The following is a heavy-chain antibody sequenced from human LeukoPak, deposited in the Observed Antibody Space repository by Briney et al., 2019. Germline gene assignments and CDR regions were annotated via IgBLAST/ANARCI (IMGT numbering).Heavy chain of an antibody. J-gene: IGHJ4*02. CDR3: ARGRRRGSSPRYYFDY. D-gene: IGHD6-6*01. CDR2: IYYSGST. Sequence: PSETLSLTCTVSGGPISSYYWSWIRQPPGKGLEWIGYIYYSGSTNYNPSLKSRVTISVDTSKNQFSLKLSSVTAADTAVYHCARGRRRGSSPRYYFDYWGQGTLVTVSS. V-gene: IGHV4-59*12. CDR1: GGPISSYY.